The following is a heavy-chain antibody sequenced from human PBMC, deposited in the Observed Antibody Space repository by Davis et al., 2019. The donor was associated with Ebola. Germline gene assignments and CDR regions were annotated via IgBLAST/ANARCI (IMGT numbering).Heavy chain of an antibody. V-gene: IGHV3-7*03. CDR2: IKQDGSEK. Sequence: PGGSLRLSCAASGFTFSSYWMSWVRQAPGKGLEWVANIKQDGSEKYYVDSVKGRFTISRDNAKNSLYLQMNSLRAEDTAVYYCARGPLLRYFDWLFDYWGQGTLVTVSS. D-gene: IGHD3-9*01. CDR1: GFTFSSYW. CDR3: ARGPLLRYFDWLFDY. J-gene: IGHJ4*02.